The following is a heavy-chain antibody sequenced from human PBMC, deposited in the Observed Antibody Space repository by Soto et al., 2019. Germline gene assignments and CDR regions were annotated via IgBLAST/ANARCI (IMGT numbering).Heavy chain of an antibody. Sequence: QVQLVQSGAEVKKPGSSVKVSCKASGGTFSNNAISWVRQAPGQGLEWMGGIIPAFNRANYAQKFQGRVTITADESTSTAYMDLRSLRFEERAGYSGAGDTGEIRRVRGFIPYYVNNLDVWAKGPRSPSP. J-gene: IGHJ6*02. CDR1: GGTFSNNA. CDR2: IIPAFNRA. CDR3: AGDTGEIRRVRGFIPYYVNNLDV. V-gene: IGHV1-69*01. D-gene: IGHD3-10*01.